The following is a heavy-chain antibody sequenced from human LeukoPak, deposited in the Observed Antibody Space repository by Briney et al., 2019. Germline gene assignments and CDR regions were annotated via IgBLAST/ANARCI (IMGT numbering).Heavy chain of an antibody. CDR3: ARGRSGGTVDY. CDR2: INHSGST. CDR1: GGSFSGYY. D-gene: IGHD2-15*01. J-gene: IGHJ4*02. Sequence: PSETLSLTCAVYGGSFSGYYWSWIRQLPGKGLEWIGEINHSGSTNYNPSLKSRVTISVDTSKNQFSLKLSSVTAADTAVYYCARGRSGGTVDYWGQGTLVTVSS. V-gene: IGHV4-34*01.